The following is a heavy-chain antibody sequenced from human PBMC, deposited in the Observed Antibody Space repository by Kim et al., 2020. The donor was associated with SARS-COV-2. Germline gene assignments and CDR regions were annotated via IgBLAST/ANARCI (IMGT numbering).Heavy chain of an antibody. CDR3: VRLVSNYYYYYGMDV. CDR1: GFTFSSYS. CDR2: ISSSSSTI. D-gene: IGHD3-16*01. V-gene: IGHV3-48*02. J-gene: IGHJ6*02. Sequence: GGSLRLSCAASGFTFSSYSMNWVRQAPGKGLEWVSYISSSSSTIYYADSVKGRFTISRDNAKNSLYLQMNSLRDEDTAVYYCVRLVSNYYYYYGMDVWGQGTTVTVSS.